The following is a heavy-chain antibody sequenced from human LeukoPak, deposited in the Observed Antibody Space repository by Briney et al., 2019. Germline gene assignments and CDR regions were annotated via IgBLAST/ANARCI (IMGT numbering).Heavy chain of an antibody. J-gene: IGHJ4*02. D-gene: IGHD3-22*01. Sequence: PGRSLRLSCAASGFTFSSYAMHWVRQAPGKGLEWVAVISYDGSNKYYADSVKGRFTISRDNSKNTLYLQMNSLRAEDTAVYYCAKDFSVYYYDSRVLDYWGQGTLVTVSS. CDR2: ISYDGSNK. CDR3: AKDFSVYYYDSRVLDY. CDR1: GFTFSSYA. V-gene: IGHV3-30*04.